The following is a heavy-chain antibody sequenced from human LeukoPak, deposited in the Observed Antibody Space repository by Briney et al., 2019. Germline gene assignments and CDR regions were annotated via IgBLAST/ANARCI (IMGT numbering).Heavy chain of an antibody. V-gene: IGHV4-34*01. CDR1: GGSFSGYY. CDR3: ARDSGSYYPFDY. D-gene: IGHD1-26*01. Sequence: PSETLSLTCAVCGGSFSGYYWSWIRQPPGKGLEWIGEINHSGSTNYNPSLKSRVTISVDTSKNQFSLKLSSVTAADTAVYYCARDSGSYYPFDYWGQGTLVTVSS. CDR2: INHSGST. J-gene: IGHJ4*02.